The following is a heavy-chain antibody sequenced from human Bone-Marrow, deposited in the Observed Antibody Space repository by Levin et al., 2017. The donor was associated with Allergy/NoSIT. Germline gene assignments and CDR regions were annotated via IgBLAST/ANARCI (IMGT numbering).Heavy chain of an antibody. Sequence: GESLKISCKGSGYRFNNFWIAWVRQMPGRGLEWMGVIYPGDSDSRYNPSFQGQVTISADKSTSTVTLQWRRLKAPDTATYYCARLAYCNDNSCGLTGLDVWGQGTTVSVSS. CDR1: GYRFNNFW. CDR2: IYPGDSDS. V-gene: IGHV5-51*01. J-gene: IGHJ6*02. CDR3: ARLAYCNDNSCGLTGLDV. D-gene: IGHD2/OR15-2a*01.